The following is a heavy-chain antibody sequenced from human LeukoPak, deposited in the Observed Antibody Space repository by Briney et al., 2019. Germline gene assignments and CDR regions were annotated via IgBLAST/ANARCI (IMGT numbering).Heavy chain of an antibody. CDR2: IYSSGST. V-gene: IGHV4-4*07. D-gene: IGHD3-10*01. CDR3: ARDPSPSGGRFAA. Sequence: SETLSLTCTVSGGSISSYYWNWIRQPAGKGLEWIGRIYSSGSTNYNPSLKSRVTMTVHTFKNHCSLTLRSAPAADTAVYYCARDPSPSGGRFAAWGQRTLVAVSA. CDR1: GGSISSYY. J-gene: IGHJ5*02.